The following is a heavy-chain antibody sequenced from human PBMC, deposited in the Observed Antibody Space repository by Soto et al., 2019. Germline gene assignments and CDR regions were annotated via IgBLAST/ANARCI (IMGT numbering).Heavy chain of an antibody. CDR3: ARDFKRYNCSPGPLEY. V-gene: IGHV4-30-4*01. CDR2: IYYSGTT. CDR1: GDSISSGDYY. Sequence: QVQLQESGPGLVQPSQTLSLTCTVSGDSISSGDYYWSWVRQSPGKGLEWIGCIYYSGTTYYNPSLETRLTLSVDTSKNQFSLRLSSVTAADTAMYFCARDFKRYNCSPGPLEYWGQGTLVTVSS. J-gene: IGHJ4*02. D-gene: IGHD1-20*01.